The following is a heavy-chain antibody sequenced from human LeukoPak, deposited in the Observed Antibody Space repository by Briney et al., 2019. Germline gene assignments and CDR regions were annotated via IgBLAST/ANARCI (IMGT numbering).Heavy chain of an antibody. J-gene: IGHJ3*02. CDR1: GYTFTSYD. CDR3: ANSRVAGTYAFDI. Sequence: GASVKVSCKASGYTFTSYDINWVRQATGQGLEWMGWMNPNSGNTGYAQKFQGRVTMTRNTSISTAYMELSSLRSEDTAVYYCANSRVAGTYAFDIWGQGTMVTVSS. V-gene: IGHV1-8*01. CDR2: MNPNSGNT. D-gene: IGHD6-19*01.